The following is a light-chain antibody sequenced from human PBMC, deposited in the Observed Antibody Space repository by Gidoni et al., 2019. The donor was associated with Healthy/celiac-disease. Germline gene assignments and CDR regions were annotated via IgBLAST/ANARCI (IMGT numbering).Light chain of an antibody. J-gene: IGKJ1*01. CDR1: QSISSY. V-gene: IGKV1-39*01. CDR3: QQSYSTLWT. CDR2: AAS. Sequence: DIQMTQSPSSLSASVGDRVTITCRESQSISSYLNWYQQKPGKAPKLLIYAASSLQSGVPSRVSGSGSGTDFTLTIRSLQPEDFATYYCQQSYSTLWTFGQGTKVEIK.